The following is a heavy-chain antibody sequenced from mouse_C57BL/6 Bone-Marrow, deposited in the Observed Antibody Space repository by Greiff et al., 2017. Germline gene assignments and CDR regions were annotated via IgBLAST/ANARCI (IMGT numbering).Heavy chain of an antibody. V-gene: IGHV14-4*01. J-gene: IGHJ2*01. CDR2: IDPDIGDT. D-gene: IGHD1-1*01. Sequence: VQLKQSGAELVRPGASVKLSCTASGFNIKDDYIHWVKQRPEQGLEWIGWIDPDIGDTEYASKFQGKATITSETSSNSAYLQLSSLPSEDTAVYYCSSFYCNYFDFWGQGTPLTVAS. CDR1: GFNIKDDY. CDR3: SSFYCNYFDF.